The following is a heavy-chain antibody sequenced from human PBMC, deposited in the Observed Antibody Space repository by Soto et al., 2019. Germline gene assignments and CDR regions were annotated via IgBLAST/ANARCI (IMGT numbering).Heavy chain of an antibody. D-gene: IGHD1-26*01. V-gene: IGHV1-69*01. CDR1: GGTFSSYA. Sequence: QVQLVQSGAEVKKPGSSMKVSCQASGGTFSSYAISWVRQAPGQGLEWMGGIIPIFGTANYAQKFQGRVTITADESTSTAYMELSSLRSEDTAVYYCARGGWGGSYANWFDPWGQGTLVTVSS. CDR3: ARGGWGGSYANWFDP. J-gene: IGHJ5*02. CDR2: IIPIFGTA.